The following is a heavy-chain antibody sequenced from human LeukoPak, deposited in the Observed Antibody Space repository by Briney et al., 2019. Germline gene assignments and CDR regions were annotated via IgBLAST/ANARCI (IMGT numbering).Heavy chain of an antibody. CDR1: GGSISSYY. V-gene: IGHV4-59*01. Sequence: AETLSLTCTVSGGSISSYYWSRIRQPPGKGLEWIGYIYYSGSTNYNPSLKSRVTISVDTSKNQFSLQLSSVTAADTAVYYCARALNIVVVVAATRYFDYWGQGTLVTVSS. CDR3: ARALNIVVVVAATRYFDY. J-gene: IGHJ4*02. D-gene: IGHD2-15*01. CDR2: IYYSGST.